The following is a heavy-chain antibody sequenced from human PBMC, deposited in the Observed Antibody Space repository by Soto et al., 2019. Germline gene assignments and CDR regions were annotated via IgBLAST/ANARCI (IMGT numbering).Heavy chain of an antibody. CDR1: GFTFNSYG. Sequence: QVQLVESGGGVVQPGRSLRLSCAASGFTFNSYGMHWIRQAPGKGLEWVAVIWYDGSKTYYADSVKGRFTISRDDSKNPLYLQMNSLRAEDTAVYYCASDGAVASSSPKYYFDYWGQGILVTVSS. CDR2: IWYDGSKT. J-gene: IGHJ4*02. D-gene: IGHD6-19*01. V-gene: IGHV3-33*01. CDR3: ASDGAVASSSPKYYFDY.